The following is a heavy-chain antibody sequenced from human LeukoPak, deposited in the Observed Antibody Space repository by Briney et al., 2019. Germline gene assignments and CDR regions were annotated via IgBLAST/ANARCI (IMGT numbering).Heavy chain of an antibody. D-gene: IGHD2/OR15-2a*01. V-gene: IGHV3-74*01. CDR2: INNDGSST. CDR1: GFTFSSYW. Sequence: GGSLRLSCAASGFTFSSYWMHWVRQAPGKGLVWVSRINNDGSSTSYADSVKGRFTISRDNAKNSLDLQMNSLRAKDTAVYYCARRGSTDYWGQGTLVTVSS. CDR3: ARRGSTDY. J-gene: IGHJ4*02.